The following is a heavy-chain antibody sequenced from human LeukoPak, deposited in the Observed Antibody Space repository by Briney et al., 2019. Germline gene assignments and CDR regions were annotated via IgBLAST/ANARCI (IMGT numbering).Heavy chain of an antibody. Sequence: SETLSLTCTVSGGSISSSSYYWGWIRQPPGKGLEWIGSIYYSGSTYYNPSLKSRVTMSVDTSKNQFSLKLSSVTAADTAVYYCARHEGGYAADYWGQGTLVTVSS. D-gene: IGHD5-12*01. V-gene: IGHV4-39*01. J-gene: IGHJ4*02. CDR1: GGSISSSSYY. CDR3: ARHEGGYAADY. CDR2: IYYSGST.